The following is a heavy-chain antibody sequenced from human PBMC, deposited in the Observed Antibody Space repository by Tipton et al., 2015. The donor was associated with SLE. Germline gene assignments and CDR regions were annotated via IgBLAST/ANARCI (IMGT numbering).Heavy chain of an antibody. V-gene: IGHV4-4*07. Sequence: GLVKPSETLSLTCTVSGGSISNYYWSWIRQPAGKGLEWIGRIYNGGSTNYNPSLMSRVTMSVDTSKNQFSLKVNSVTAADTAVYYCASHSSNWNYFDYWGQGTLVTVSS. CDR3: ASHSSNWNYFDY. D-gene: IGHD6-13*01. J-gene: IGHJ4*02. CDR1: GGSISNYY. CDR2: IYNGGST.